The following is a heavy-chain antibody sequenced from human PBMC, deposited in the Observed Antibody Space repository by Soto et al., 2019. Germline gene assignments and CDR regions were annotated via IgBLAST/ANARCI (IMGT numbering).Heavy chain of an antibody. Sequence: GESLKISCKGSGYSFTSYWISWVRQMPGKGLEWMGRIDPSDSYTNYSPSFQGHVTISADKSISTAYLQWSSLKASDTAMYYCARHRRAAAGNGEDYYYYGMDVWGQGTTVTVSS. J-gene: IGHJ6*02. D-gene: IGHD6-13*01. CDR3: ARHRRAAAGNGEDYYYYGMDV. V-gene: IGHV5-10-1*01. CDR2: IDPSDSYT. CDR1: GYSFTSYW.